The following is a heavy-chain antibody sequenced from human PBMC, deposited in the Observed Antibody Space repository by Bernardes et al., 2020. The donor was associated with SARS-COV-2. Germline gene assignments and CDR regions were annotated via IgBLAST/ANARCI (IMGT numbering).Heavy chain of an antibody. CDR3: AQKGRGWSSGRHSYYFGMDV. D-gene: IGHD3-22*01. CDR2: ISYAGSNT. Sequence: GGSLRLSCEASGFTFSNYDIHWVRRAPGKGLEWMALISYAGSNTYYADSVKGRFTISRDNSKITLYSQMNSLRPEDTAVYYCAQKGRGWSSGRHSYYFGMDVWGQGTTVTVSS. J-gene: IGHJ6*02. CDR1: GFTFSNYD. V-gene: IGHV3-30*18.